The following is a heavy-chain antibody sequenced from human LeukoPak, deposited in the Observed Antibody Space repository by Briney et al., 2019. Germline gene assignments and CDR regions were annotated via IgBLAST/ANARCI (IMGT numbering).Heavy chain of an antibody. J-gene: IGHJ4*02. Sequence: SETLSLTCAVYGGSFSGYYWSWIRQPPGKGLEWIGEINHSGSTNYNPSLKSRVTISVDTSKNQFSLKLSSVTAADTAVYYCARRLLYSNYFDYWGQGTLVTVSS. D-gene: IGHD4-11*01. CDR2: INHSGST. CDR1: GGSFSGYY. CDR3: ARRLLYSNYFDY. V-gene: IGHV4-34*01.